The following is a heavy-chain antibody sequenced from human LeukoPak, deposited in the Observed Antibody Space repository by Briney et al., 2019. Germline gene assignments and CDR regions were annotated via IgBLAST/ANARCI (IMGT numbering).Heavy chain of an antibody. CDR2: INHSGST. D-gene: IGHD6-19*01. J-gene: IGHJ4*02. CDR3: ARGWNRSGWYVY. Sequence: SETLSLTCAVYGGSFSGYYWSWIRQPPGKGLEWIGEINHSGSTNYNPSLKSRVTISVDTSKDQFSLKLSSVTAADTAVYYCARGWNRSGWYVYWGLGTLVTVSS. CDR1: GGSFSGYY. V-gene: IGHV4-34*01.